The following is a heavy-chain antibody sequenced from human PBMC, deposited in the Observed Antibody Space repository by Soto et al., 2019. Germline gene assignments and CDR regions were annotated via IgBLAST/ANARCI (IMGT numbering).Heavy chain of an antibody. CDR1: GFTFSSYW. J-gene: IGHJ4*02. CDR3: AREGIAAAGFDY. V-gene: IGHV3-74*01. Sequence: GGSLRLSCAASGFTFSSYWMHWVRQAPGKGLVWVSRINSDGSSTSYADSVKGRFTISRDNAKNTLYLQMNSLRAEDTAVYYCAREGIAAAGFDYWGQGTLVTVSS. CDR2: INSDGSST. D-gene: IGHD6-13*01.